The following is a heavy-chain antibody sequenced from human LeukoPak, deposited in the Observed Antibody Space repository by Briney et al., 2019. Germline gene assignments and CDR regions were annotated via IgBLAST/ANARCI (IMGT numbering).Heavy chain of an antibody. CDR2: IKPKIDGETT. D-gene: IGHD3-10*01. V-gene: IGHV3-15*01. Sequence: GGSLRLSCAVSGFTVSNGWMSWVRQAPGKGLEWVGHIKPKIDGETTLYAAPVKGRFIISGDDSKNTLYLQMNSLKTEDTAVYYCTTDLFWFGEGSQPYYYGMDVWGQGTTVTVSS. CDR1: GFTVSNGW. J-gene: IGHJ6*02. CDR3: TTDLFWFGEGSQPYYYGMDV.